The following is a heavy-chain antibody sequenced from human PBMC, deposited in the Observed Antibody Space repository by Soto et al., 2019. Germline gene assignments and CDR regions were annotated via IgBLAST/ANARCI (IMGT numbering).Heavy chain of an antibody. CDR3: ARGLDLGFGDPSPD. D-gene: IGHD3-10*01. V-gene: IGHV4-30-4*01. J-gene: IGHJ4*02. Sequence: QVQLQESGPGLVKPSQTLSLTCTVSGGSISSGDYYWSWIRQPPGKGLEWIGYIYYSGSTYYNPSRRTRVTISVDPSKNQLSLKLSSVAAADTAVYYCARGLDLGFGDPSPDWGQGTLVTVSS. CDR2: IYYSGST. CDR1: GGSISSGDYY.